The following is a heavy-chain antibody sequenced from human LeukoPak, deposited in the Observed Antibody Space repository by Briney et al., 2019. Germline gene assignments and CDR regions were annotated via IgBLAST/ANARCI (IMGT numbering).Heavy chain of an antibody. D-gene: IGHD2-2*01. CDR3: ARANALYCSSTSCLFDY. J-gene: IGHJ4*02. Sequence: SVKVSCKASGYTFTGYYMHWVRQAPGQGLEWMAWINPNSGGTYYAQNFHDRITMTRDTSISTAYMELSRLRSDDTAIYYCARANALYCSSTSCLFDYWGQGTLVTVSS. CDR1: GYTFTGYY. V-gene: IGHV1-2*02. CDR2: INPNSGGT.